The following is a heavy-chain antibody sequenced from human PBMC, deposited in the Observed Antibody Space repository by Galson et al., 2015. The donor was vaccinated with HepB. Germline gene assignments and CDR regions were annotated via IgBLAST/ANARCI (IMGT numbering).Heavy chain of an antibody. CDR2: ISYDGSNK. CDR1: GFTFSRYA. Sequence: SLRLSCAASGFTFSRYAMHWVRQAPGKGLEWVAVISYDGSNKYYADSVKGLFTISRDNSKNTLYLQMNSLRPEDTAEYYCARVYYDSSGYCCGYFDYWGQGTQVTVSS. V-gene: IGHV3-30-3*01. J-gene: IGHJ4*02. CDR3: ARVYYDSSGYCCGYFDY. D-gene: IGHD3-22*01.